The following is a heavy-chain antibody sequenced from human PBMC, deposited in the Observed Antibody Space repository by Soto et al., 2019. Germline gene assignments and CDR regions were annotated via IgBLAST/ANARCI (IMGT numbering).Heavy chain of an antibody. Sequence: GESLKISCKGSGYSFTSYWISWVRQMPGKGLEWMGRIDPSDSYTNYSPSFQGHVTISADKSISTAYLQWSSLKASDTAMYYCARLGIRNYYGSGSPSYYYYGMDVWGQGTTVTVSS. CDR1: GYSFTSYW. CDR3: ARLGIRNYYGSGSPSYYYYGMDV. J-gene: IGHJ6*02. V-gene: IGHV5-10-1*01. D-gene: IGHD3-10*01. CDR2: IDPSDSYT.